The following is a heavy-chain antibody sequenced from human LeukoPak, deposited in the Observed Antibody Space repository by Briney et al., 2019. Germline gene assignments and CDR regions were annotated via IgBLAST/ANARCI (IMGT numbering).Heavy chain of an antibody. V-gene: IGHV1-2*02. J-gene: IGHJ4*02. Sequence: ASVKVSCRASGYTFTGYYMHWVRRAPGQGLEWMGWINPNSGGTNYAQKFQGRVTMTRDTSISTAYMELSRLRSDDTAVYYCAREYYYDSSPDYWGQGTLVTVSS. CDR3: AREYYYDSSPDY. CDR2: INPNSGGT. D-gene: IGHD3-22*01. CDR1: GYTFTGYY.